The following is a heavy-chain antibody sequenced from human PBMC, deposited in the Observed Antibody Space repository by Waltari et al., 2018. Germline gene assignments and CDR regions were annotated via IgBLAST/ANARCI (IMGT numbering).Heavy chain of an antibody. V-gene: IGHV4-39*01. CDR2: MQYRGST. CDR3: GRIAFGDDGGYFQY. Sequence: QLQLQESGPGLVRPSETLSLTCTASGGSITTTYHWAWIRQPPGKGLEWMGNMQYRGSTFYNPSLMSRVTISLDTSKNQFSLTLTSVDAADTAVYFCGRIAFGDDGGYFQYWGQGTLVTVSS. CDR1: GGSITTTYH. J-gene: IGHJ1*01. D-gene: IGHD4-17*01.